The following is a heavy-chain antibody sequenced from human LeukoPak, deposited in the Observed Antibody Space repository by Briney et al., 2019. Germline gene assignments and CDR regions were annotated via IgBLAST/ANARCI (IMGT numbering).Heavy chain of an antibody. Sequence: PGGSLRLPCAASGFTFKNYAIHWVRQAPGKGLDWVAVISYDGSSKYYADSLKGRFTISRDNSKNTLYLQINSLRADDTAVYYCARGQRAHVEWYYYMDVWGKGTTVTVSS. V-gene: IGHV3-30*04. D-gene: IGHD1-26*01. CDR1: GFTFKNYA. CDR2: ISYDGSSK. CDR3: ARGQRAHVEWYYYMDV. J-gene: IGHJ6*03.